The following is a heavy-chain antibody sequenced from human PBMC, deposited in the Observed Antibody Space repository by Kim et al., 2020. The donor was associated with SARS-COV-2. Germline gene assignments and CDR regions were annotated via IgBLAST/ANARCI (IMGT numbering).Heavy chain of an antibody. CDR2: ISSSSAYI. CDR1: GFTFNNYT. J-gene: IGHJ6*02. Sequence: GGSLRVSCAASGFTFNNYTMNWVRQAPGKGLEWVSSISSSSAYIYYADSVKGRFTISRDNAKNSLYLQMNSLRAEDTAVYYCTRVLAYTSAYGMDVWGQGTTVTVSS. V-gene: IGHV3-21*01. CDR3: TRVLAYTSAYGMDV. D-gene: IGHD3-16*01.